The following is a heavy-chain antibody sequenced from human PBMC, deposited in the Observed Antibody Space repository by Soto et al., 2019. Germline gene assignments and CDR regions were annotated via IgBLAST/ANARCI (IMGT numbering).Heavy chain of an antibody. D-gene: IGHD3-9*01. CDR2: FYHGETT. CDR1: GCPITSGYY. Sequence: SDTLSLTCAFSGCPITSGYYWGWSRQPPGKGLEWIATFYHGETTYYNPSLKSRVIISVDTSKNQFSLKLTSVTAADTAVYYCASGTSLRYFEWLPETFDFRGKRTPVTVS. CDR3: ASGTSLRYFEWLPETFDF. J-gene: IGHJ4*02. V-gene: IGHV4-38-2*01.